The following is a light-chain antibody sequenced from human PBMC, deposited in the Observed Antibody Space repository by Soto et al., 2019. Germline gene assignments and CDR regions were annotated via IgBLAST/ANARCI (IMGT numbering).Light chain of an antibody. Sequence: DIQMTQSPSTLSASVGDSVTITCRASQSINKWLAWYQQKPGKAPNLLIFDASNLQSGVPSRFSGSGFGTEFALILSSLQPEDVATYYCQQYNSDSSFGGGTKVEIK. CDR1: QSINKW. CDR2: DAS. CDR3: QQYNSDSS. V-gene: IGKV1-5*01. J-gene: IGKJ4*01.